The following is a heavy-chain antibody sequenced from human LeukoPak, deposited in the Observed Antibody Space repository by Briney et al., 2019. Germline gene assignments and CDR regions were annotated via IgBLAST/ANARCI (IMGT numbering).Heavy chain of an antibody. CDR3: ARDFHYYDSSGLPGY. CDR2: ISTSVTII. CDR1: GFTFSDYY. V-gene: IGHV3-11*04. J-gene: IGHJ4*02. D-gene: IGHD3-22*01. Sequence: GSLRLSCAASGFTFSDYYMSWILQAPGQVLEWVSYISTSVTIIYYADSVKGRFTISRDNAKNSLYLQMNSLRAEDTAVYYCARDFHYYDSSGLPGYWGQGTLVTVSS.